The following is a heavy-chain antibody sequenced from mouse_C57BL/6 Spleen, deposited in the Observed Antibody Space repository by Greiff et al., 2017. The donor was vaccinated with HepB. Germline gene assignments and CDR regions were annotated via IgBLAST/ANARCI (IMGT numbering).Heavy chain of an antibody. J-gene: IGHJ2*01. V-gene: IGHV1-26*01. CDR3: AKEKLGRGYFDY. D-gene: IGHD4-1*01. Sequence: EVQLQQSGPELVKPGASVKISCKASGYTFTDYYMNWVKQSHGKSLEWIGDINPNNGGTSYNQKFKGKATLTLDKSSSTAYMELRSLTSEDSAVYYCAKEKLGRGYFDYWGQGTTLTVSS. CDR2: INPNNGGT. CDR1: GYTFTDYY.